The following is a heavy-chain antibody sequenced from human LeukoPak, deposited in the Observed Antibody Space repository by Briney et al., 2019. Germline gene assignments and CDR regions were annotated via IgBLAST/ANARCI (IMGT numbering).Heavy chain of an antibody. J-gene: IGHJ4*02. V-gene: IGHV3-48*01. Sequence: PGGSLRLSCAASGFTFSSYSMNWVRQAPGKGLEWVSYISSSSSTIYYADSVKGRFTISRDNSKNTLYLHMNSLRAEDTAVYYCAKRFNTLTSYYSHCDYWGQGTLVTVSS. CDR1: GFTFSSYS. CDR3: AKRFNTLTSYYSHCDY. D-gene: IGHD3-9*01. CDR2: ISSSSSTI.